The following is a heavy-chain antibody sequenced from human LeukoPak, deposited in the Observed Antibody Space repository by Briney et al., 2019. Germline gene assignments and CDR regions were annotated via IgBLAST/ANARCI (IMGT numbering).Heavy chain of an antibody. V-gene: IGHV1-8*03. J-gene: IGHJ4*02. CDR1: GYTFTSYD. D-gene: IGHD1-26*01. Sequence: ASVKVSCKASGYTFTSYDINWVRQATGQGLEWMGWMNPNSGITGYAQKFQGRVTITRNTSISTAYMELSSLRSEDTAVYYCARVRGVYSGSYIDYWGQGTLVTVSS. CDR2: MNPNSGIT. CDR3: ARVRGVYSGSYIDY.